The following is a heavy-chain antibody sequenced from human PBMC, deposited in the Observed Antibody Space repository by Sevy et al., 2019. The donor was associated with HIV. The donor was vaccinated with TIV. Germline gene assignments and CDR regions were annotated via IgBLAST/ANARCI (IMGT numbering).Heavy chain of an antibody. J-gene: IGHJ4*02. Sequence: GGSLRLSCAASEFPFSDSAMHWFRQAPGKGLEWVAVISYDESRKYYVDSVKGRFTISRDNSDNMLYLQMNSLRVDDTAVYYCASRVNLGMAIRRPINYWGQGTLVTVSS. D-gene: IGHD2-21*01. CDR1: EFPFSDSA. V-gene: IGHV3-30*03. CDR3: ASRVNLGMAIRRPINY. CDR2: ISYDESRK.